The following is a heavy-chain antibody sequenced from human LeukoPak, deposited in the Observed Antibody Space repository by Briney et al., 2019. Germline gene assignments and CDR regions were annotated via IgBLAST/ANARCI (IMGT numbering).Heavy chain of an antibody. CDR3: ARQSYTTGLDY. CDR1: GYTFTSYT. V-gene: IGHV1-3*02. CDR2: SNAGSGNT. Sequence: ASVKVSCKASGYTFTSYTVHWVRPAPGQRLEWMGWSNAGSGNTIYSQEFQHRVTFTTDTSASTAYMEMSSLRSEDMAVYYCARQSYTTGLDYWGQGSLVTVSS. D-gene: IGHD4-17*01. J-gene: IGHJ4*02.